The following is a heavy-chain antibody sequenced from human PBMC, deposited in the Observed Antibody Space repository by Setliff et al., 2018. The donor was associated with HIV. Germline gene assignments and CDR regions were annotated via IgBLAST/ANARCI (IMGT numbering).Heavy chain of an antibody. CDR1: GGSISHYY. J-gene: IGHJ4*02. CDR3: ARVGGVLTGTPHFDF. Sequence: KASETLSLTCTVSGGSISHYYWTWIRQPPGKGLEWIGYIFYSGSTDYNPSLKSRLTISVDTPNNQFSLSLNSVTAADTAVYYCARVGGVLTGTPHFDFWGQGILVTVSS. D-gene: IGHD3-9*01. V-gene: IGHV4-59*01. CDR2: IFYSGST.